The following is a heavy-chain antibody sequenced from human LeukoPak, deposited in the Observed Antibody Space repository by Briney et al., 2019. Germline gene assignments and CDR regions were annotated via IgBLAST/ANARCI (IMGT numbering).Heavy chain of an antibody. CDR2: ISASGAVI. J-gene: IGHJ4*02. Sequence: PGGSLRLSCAASGFTFGSYAVSWVRQAPGGGLEWVSAISASGAVICYADPVKGRSTISRDNSKNPLYLQMSSLGAAGTAVYYCAKDRAVSSARVFDSWGQGTLVTVSS. CDR1: GFTFGSYA. V-gene: IGHV3-23*01. CDR3: AKDRAVSSARVFDS. D-gene: IGHD2-2*01.